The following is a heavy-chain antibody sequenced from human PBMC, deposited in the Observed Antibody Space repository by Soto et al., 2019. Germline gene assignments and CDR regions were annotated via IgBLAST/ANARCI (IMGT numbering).Heavy chain of an antibody. D-gene: IGHD3-10*01. J-gene: IGHJ5*02. Sequence: QLLQSGGGLVQPGGSLTLSCAASGFTFGTTDMSWDRQAPGEGLEWVSTIDGSGGITYYADSVKGRFTISRDNSRNTVYLQMNSLRGEDTALYYCVKNSGWFNTWGQGALVTVSS. CDR2: IDGSGGIT. V-gene: IGHV3-23*01. CDR1: GFTFGTTD. CDR3: VKNSGWFNT.